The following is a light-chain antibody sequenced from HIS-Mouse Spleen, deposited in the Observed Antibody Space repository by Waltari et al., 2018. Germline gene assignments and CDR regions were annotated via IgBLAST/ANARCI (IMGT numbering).Light chain of an antibody. CDR2: AAS. Sequence: AIWMTQSPSLLSASTGDRVTISFRLSQGIRSYLAWYQQKPGKAPELLIYAASTLQSGVPSRFSGSGSGTDFTLTISCLQSEDFATYYCQQYYSFPLTFGGGTKVEIK. CDR3: QQYYSFPLT. V-gene: IGKV1D-8*02. CDR1: QGIRSY. J-gene: IGKJ4*01.